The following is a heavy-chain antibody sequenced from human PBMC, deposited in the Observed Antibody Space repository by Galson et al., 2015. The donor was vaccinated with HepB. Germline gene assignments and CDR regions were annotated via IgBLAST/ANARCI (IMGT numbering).Heavy chain of an antibody. CDR2: ISYDGSNK. Sequence: SLRLSCAASGFTFSSYGMHWVRQAPGKGLEWVAVISYDGSNKYYADSVKGRFTISRDNSKNTLYLQMNSLRAEDTAVYYCAKDQGAVPLLDYGMDVWGQGTTVTVSS. J-gene: IGHJ6*02. D-gene: IGHD2-15*01. CDR1: GFTFSSYG. V-gene: IGHV3-30*18. CDR3: AKDQGAVPLLDYGMDV.